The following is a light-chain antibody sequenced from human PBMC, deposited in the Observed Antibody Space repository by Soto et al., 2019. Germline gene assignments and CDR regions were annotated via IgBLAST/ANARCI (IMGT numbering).Light chain of an antibody. V-gene: IGKV3-20*01. Sequence: EILLTQSPCTLRLSPGDRATLSCRASQSVSRSYLGWYQQKPGQAPRLLMYGASIRAAGVPDRFSGSGSGTDFTLPFSRLEPEDFTVYYCHHYETFGQGTKVDIK. CDR3: HHYET. J-gene: IGKJ1*01. CDR2: GAS. CDR1: QSVSRSY.